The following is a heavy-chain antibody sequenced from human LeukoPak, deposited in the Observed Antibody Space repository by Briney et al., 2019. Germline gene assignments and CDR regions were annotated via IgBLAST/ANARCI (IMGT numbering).Heavy chain of an antibody. CDR2: IYTTGSS. CDR3: ARDRGETIFGMIDAFDI. Sequence: PSETLSLTCTVSGGSISGYYWNWIRQPAGKGLEWIGRIYTTGSSNYSSSLKRRVTMSVDTSKNQFSLRLSSMTAADTAAYYCARDRGETIFGMIDAFDIWGQGTMVTVSS. D-gene: IGHD3-3*01. J-gene: IGHJ3*02. V-gene: IGHV4-4*07. CDR1: GGSISGYY.